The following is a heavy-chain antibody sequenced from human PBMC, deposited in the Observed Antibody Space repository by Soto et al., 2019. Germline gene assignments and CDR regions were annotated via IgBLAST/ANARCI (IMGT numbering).Heavy chain of an antibody. CDR1: GGSVSSDGYY. Sequence: PSLTCAVSGGSVSSDGYYWSWIRQPPGKGLEWIGYISYSGNTNHNPSLNSRVTISVDTSRNQFSLKLSSVTAADTAMYYCARDREYCSSTRCYWNFDYWGQGSLVTVSS. CDR2: ISYSGNT. V-gene: IGHV4-61*08. J-gene: IGHJ4*02. CDR3: ARDREYCSSTRCYWNFDY. D-gene: IGHD2-2*01.